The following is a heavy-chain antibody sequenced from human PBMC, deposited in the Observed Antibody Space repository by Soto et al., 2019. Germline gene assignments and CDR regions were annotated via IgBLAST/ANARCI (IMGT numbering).Heavy chain of an antibody. V-gene: IGHV3-9*01. D-gene: IGHD4-4*01. CDR3: AKDLYSNYGDAFDI. CDR1: GFTFDDYA. Sequence: PGGSLRLSCAASGFTFDDYAMHWVRQAPGKGLEWVSGISWNSDNIVYADSVKGRFTISRDNAKNSLYLQMNSLRAGDTALYYCAKDLYSNYGDAFDIWGQGXMVTVSS. J-gene: IGHJ3*02. CDR2: ISWNSDNI.